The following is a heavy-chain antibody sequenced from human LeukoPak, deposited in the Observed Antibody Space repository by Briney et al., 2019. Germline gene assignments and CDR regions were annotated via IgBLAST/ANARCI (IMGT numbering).Heavy chain of an antibody. Sequence: EASVKVSCKASGYTFTGYYMHWVRQAPGQGLEWMGWINPNSGGTNYAQKFQGRVTMTRDTPISTAYMELSRLRSDDTAVYYCARTKMTTVTTSWFDPWDQGTLVTVSS. V-gene: IGHV1-2*02. D-gene: IGHD4-17*01. CDR3: ARTKMTTVTTSWFDP. CDR1: GYTFTGYY. CDR2: INPNSGGT. J-gene: IGHJ5*02.